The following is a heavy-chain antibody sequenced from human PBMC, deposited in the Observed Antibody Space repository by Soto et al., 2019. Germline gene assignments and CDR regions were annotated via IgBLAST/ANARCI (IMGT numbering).Heavy chain of an antibody. CDR2: IYWDDDK. D-gene: IGHD3-22*01. CDR1: GFSLSTSGVG. Sequence: QITLKESGPTLVKPTQTLTLTCTFSGFSLSTSGVGVGWIRQPPGKALEWLALIYWDDDKRYSPSLKSRLTIPKDTSKNLVVLTMTNMDPVDTATYYCAHSLIGYYYDSSGSNWFDPWGQGTLVTVSS. J-gene: IGHJ5*02. V-gene: IGHV2-5*02. CDR3: AHSLIGYYYDSSGSNWFDP.